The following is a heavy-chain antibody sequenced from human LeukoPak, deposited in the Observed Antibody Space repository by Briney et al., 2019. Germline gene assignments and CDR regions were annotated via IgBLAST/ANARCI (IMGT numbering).Heavy chain of an antibody. CDR1: GYTFTGYY. V-gene: IGHV1-2*04. CDR3: ARTGFGELLYDY. D-gene: IGHD3-10*01. CDR2: INAKSGGT. Sequence: ASVKVSFKASGYTFTGYYMDWVRQAPGEGVEWMGWINAKSGGTNYAQKFQGCVTMTRDTSISTAYIQLSRLTSDDTAVYYCARTGFGELLYDYWGQGTLVTVSS. J-gene: IGHJ4*02.